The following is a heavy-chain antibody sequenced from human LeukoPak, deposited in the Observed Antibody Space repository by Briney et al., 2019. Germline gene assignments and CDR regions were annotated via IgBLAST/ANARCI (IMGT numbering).Heavy chain of an antibody. CDR2: INPSGGST. Sequence: ASVKVSCKASGYTFTSYYMHWVRQAPGQGLEWMGIINPSGGSTSYAQKFQGRVTMTRDMSTSTVYMELSSLRSEDTAVYYCARDNHQPKEWFGELSGFDPWGQGTLVTVSP. D-gene: IGHD3-10*01. CDR1: GYTFTSYY. V-gene: IGHV1-46*01. CDR3: ARDNHQPKEWFGELSGFDP. J-gene: IGHJ5*02.